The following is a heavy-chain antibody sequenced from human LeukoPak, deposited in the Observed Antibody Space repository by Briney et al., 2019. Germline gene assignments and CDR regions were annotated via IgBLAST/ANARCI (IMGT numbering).Heavy chain of an antibody. J-gene: IGHJ6*03. V-gene: IGHV3-74*01. D-gene: IGHD3-3*01. CDR2: INSDGSST. CDR3: ARAVRGYYDFWSGYYSYYYYYYMDV. CDR1: GFTFSSYW. Sequence: GGSLRLSCAASGFTFSSYWMHWVRQAPGKGLVWVSRINSDGSSTSYADSVKGRFTISRDNAKNTLYLQMNSLRAEDTAVYYCARAVRGYYDFWSGYYSYYYYYYMDVWGKGTTVTVSS.